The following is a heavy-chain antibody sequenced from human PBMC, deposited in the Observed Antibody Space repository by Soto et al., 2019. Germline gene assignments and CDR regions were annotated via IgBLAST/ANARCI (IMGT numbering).Heavy chain of an antibody. V-gene: IGHV3-15*07. J-gene: IGHJ4*02. Sequence: EVQLVESGGGLVKPGGSLRLSCAASGFTFSDAWMMWVRQAPGKGLEWVGRIKSRTDGGTTDYAQAVEGRFTISRDDSRDTLYLQMNSLKTEDSALYYCLRGRLSGDYNHYWGQGTLVTVSS. CDR1: GFTFSDAW. CDR3: LRGRLSGDYNHY. CDR2: IKSRTDGGTT. D-gene: IGHD1-26*01.